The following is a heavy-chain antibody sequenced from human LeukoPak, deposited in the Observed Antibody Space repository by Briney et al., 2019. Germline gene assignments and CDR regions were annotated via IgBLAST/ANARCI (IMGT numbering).Heavy chain of an antibody. Sequence: PGGSLRLSCAASGFTFSNYGMHWVRQAPGKGLEWVAFIGYDGSNKYYTDSVKGRFTISRDNSKNTLYLQMNSLRAEDTAVYYCAKTLSRDIVVVPADIGFDYWGQGTLVTVSP. CDR1: GFTFSNYG. J-gene: IGHJ4*02. CDR3: AKTLSRDIVVVPADIGFDY. V-gene: IGHV3-30*02. CDR2: IGYDGSNK. D-gene: IGHD2-2*02.